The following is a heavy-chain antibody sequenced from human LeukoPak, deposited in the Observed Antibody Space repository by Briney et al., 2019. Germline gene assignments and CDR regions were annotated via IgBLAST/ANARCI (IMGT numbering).Heavy chain of an antibody. Sequence: PGGSLRLSCVASGFTFSAYAVHWVRQAPGKGLEWVAIISYDGNNEYYADSVKGRFSISRDNSKNTLYLQMNSLRAEDTAVYYCAKEYYYGSGSYYSWAFDIWGQGTMVTVSS. J-gene: IGHJ3*02. CDR3: AKEYYYGSGSYYSWAFDI. CDR2: ISYDGNNE. V-gene: IGHV3-30-3*01. CDR1: GFTFSAYA. D-gene: IGHD3-10*01.